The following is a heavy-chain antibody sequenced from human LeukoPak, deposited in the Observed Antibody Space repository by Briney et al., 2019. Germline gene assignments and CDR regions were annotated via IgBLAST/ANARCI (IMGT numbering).Heavy chain of an antibody. CDR1: GFTFTSYW. CDR3: ARVVMITFGGPEGFDY. J-gene: IGHJ4*02. D-gene: IGHD3-16*01. CDR2: INGDGNEI. V-gene: IGHV3-7*01. Sequence: TGGSLRLSCAASGFTFTSYWLGWVRQAPGKGLEWVTNINGDGNEIYYVDSVKGRFSISRDTAKKSLYLQMNSLRAEDTAMYYCARVVMITFGGPEGFDYWGQGTLVTVSS.